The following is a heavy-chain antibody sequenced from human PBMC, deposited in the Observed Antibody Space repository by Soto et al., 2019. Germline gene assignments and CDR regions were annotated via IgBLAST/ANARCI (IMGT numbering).Heavy chain of an antibody. V-gene: IGHV1-8*01. Sequence: ASVQVSCKASGYSFTNNDVRWVRQATGQGLEWMGWMNPGSGDTGYAQKFQGRVTMTRDISIATAYMELSSLRSDDTAIYYCARMETFGSLNWFDPWGQGTLVTVSS. CDR2: MNPGSGDT. CDR1: GYSFTNND. J-gene: IGHJ5*02. CDR3: ARMETFGSLNWFDP. D-gene: IGHD3-16*01.